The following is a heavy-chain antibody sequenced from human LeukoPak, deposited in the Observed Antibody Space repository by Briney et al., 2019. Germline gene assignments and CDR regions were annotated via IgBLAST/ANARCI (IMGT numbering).Heavy chain of an antibody. CDR3: ARGWVGRDSSGYFDY. CDR2: INHSGST. J-gene: IGHJ4*02. V-gene: IGHV4-39*07. CDR1: GGSIISSTYY. Sequence: SETLSLTCRVSGGSIISSTYYWSWIRQPPGKGLEWIGEINHSGSTNYNPSLKSRVTISVDTSKNQFSLKLSSVTAADTAVYYCARGWVGRDSSGYFDYWGQGTLVTVSS. D-gene: IGHD3-22*01.